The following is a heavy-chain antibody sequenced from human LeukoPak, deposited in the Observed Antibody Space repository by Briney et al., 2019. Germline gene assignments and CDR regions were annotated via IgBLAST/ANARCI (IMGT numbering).Heavy chain of an antibody. CDR2: ISISGSTI. D-gene: IGHD3-10*02. V-gene: IGHV3-48*03. CDR1: GFTFSSYN. J-gene: IGHJ6*04. Sequence: GGSLRLSCAASGFTFSSYNMNWVRQAPGRGLECVSYISISGSTIYYAHSVKGRFTISRDNAKNSLYLQINSLRAEDTAVYYCAELGITMIGGVWGKGTTVTISS. CDR3: AELGITMIGGV.